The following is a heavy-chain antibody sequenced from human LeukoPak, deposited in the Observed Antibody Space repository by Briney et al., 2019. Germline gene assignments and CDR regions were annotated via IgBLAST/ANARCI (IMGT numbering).Heavy chain of an antibody. CDR2: ISSSSSTI. D-gene: IGHD2-2*01. J-gene: IGHJ6*02. CDR1: GFTFSSYS. Sequence: GGSLRLSCAASGFTFSSYSMNWVRQAPGKGLEWVSSISSSSSTIYYADSVKGRFTISRDNAKNSLYLQMNSLRDEDTAVYYCAGEDIVVVPAAGYYYYYGMDVWGQGTTVTVSS. CDR3: AGEDIVVVPAAGYYYYYGMDV. V-gene: IGHV3-48*02.